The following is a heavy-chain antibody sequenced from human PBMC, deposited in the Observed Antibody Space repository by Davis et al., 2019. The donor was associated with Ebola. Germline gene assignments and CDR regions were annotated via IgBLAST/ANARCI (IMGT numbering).Heavy chain of an antibody. D-gene: IGHD2-2*01. CDR2: INQSGST. V-gene: IGHV4-34*01. CDR3: ARKAENSCCYGAFDY. CDR1: GGSFSGYY. Sequence: PSETLSLTCAVYGGSFSGYYWSWIRQPPGKGLEWIGEINQSGSTNYNPSLKSRVTISVDTSKNQFSLKLSSVTAADTAVYYCARKAENSCCYGAFDYWGQGMLVTVSS. J-gene: IGHJ4*02.